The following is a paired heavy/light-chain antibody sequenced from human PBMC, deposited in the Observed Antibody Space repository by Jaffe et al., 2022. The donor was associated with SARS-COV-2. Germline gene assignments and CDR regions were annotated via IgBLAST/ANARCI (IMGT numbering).Heavy chain of an antibody. Sequence: QLQLQESGPGLVKPSETLSLTCLVSGGSISNSGVSSSSYCWGWIRQPPGKGLEWIGNIYSSGSAYYNPSLKSRVTISVDTSKNQLSLMLSSVTAADTAVYYCARLSNDYVWGNSRQPSNYYYYYMDVWGKGTTVTVSS. V-gene: IGHV4-39*01. J-gene: IGHJ6*03. CDR1: GGSISNSGVSSSSYC. CDR3: ARLSNDYVWGNSRQPSNYYYYYMDV. D-gene: IGHD3-16*02. CDR2: IYSSGSA.
Light chain of an antibody. CDR1: QSVSSY. Sequence: EIVLTQSPATLSLSPGERATLSCRASQSVSSYLAWYQQKPGQAPRLLIYDASNRATGIPPRFSGSGSGTDFTLTISSLEPEDFAVYYCQQRSNWRITFGQGTRLEIK. CDR3: QQRSNWRIT. J-gene: IGKJ5*01. V-gene: IGKV3-11*01. CDR2: DAS.